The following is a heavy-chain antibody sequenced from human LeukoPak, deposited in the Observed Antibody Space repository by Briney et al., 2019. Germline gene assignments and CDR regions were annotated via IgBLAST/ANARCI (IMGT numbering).Heavy chain of an antibody. J-gene: IGHJ4*02. D-gene: IGHD3-16*01. Sequence: ASVKVSCKASGYTFTSYDINWVRQAPGQGVAWMGWTNPNSGNTGYGQKFQGRVTLTRNTSISTAYMELTGLRSDDTAMYYCARAKGGGLSDYWGQGTLVTVSS. CDR1: GYTFTSYD. CDR2: TNPNSGNT. CDR3: ARAKGGGLSDY. V-gene: IGHV1-8*01.